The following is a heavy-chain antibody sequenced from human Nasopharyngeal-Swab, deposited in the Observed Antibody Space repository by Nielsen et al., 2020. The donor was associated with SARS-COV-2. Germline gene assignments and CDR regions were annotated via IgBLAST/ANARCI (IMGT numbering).Heavy chain of an antibody. CDR3: ARGRRVVRGVIITNYYYYYYMDV. CDR2: IYYSGST. J-gene: IGHJ6*03. D-gene: IGHD3-10*01. V-gene: IGHV4-30-4*01. Sequence: IRQPPGKGLEWIGYIYYSGSTYYNPSLKSRVTISVDTSKNQFSLKLSSVTAADTAVYYCARGRRVVRGVIITNYYYYYYMDVWGKGTTVTVSS.